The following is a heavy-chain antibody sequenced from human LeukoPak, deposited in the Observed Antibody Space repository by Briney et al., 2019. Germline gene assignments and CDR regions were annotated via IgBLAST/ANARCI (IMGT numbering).Heavy chain of an antibody. CDR1: GFTFSSYN. CDR3: ATVREPHYSDS. CDR2: ISSSGSKT. V-gene: IGHV3-21*01. J-gene: IGHJ4*02. D-gene: IGHD5-24*01. Sequence: VGSLRLSSAASGFTFSSYNIGSGPQAPRKGLEWGSSISSSGSKTHYADSVKGRFTISRDNAKNSLYLQLNSLRAEDTAVYYCATVREPHYSDSWGQGTLVTVSS.